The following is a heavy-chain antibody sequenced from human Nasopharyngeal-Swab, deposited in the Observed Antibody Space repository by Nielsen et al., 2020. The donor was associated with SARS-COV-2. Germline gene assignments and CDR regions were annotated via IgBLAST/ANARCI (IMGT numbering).Heavy chain of an antibody. Sequence: SETLSLTCAVYGGSFSGYYWSWIRQPPGKGLEWIGEINHSGSTNYNPSLKSRVTISVDTSKNQFSLKLSSVTAADTAVYYCARGVAGYHDRSGRFDYWGQGTLVTVSS. CDR1: GGSFSGYY. V-gene: IGHV4-34*01. D-gene: IGHD3-22*01. CDR2: INHSGST. J-gene: IGHJ4*02. CDR3: ARGVAGYHDRSGRFDY.